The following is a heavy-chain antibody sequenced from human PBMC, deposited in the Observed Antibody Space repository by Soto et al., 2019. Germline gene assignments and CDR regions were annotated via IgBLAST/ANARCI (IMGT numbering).Heavy chain of an antibody. CDR3: GRVLAGNANDDTSGGAFDL. Sequence: ASVKVSCKASGYTFTSYYMHWVRQAPGQGLGWMGRIYPSDGSTSYAQKFQGRVTMTGDTSTSTAYMELSSLSSEDTHVYYCGRVLAGNANDDTSGGAFDLWGQGRKVTVSS. J-gene: IGHJ3*01. CDR2: IYPSDGST. CDR1: GYTFTSYY. V-gene: IGHV1-46*03. D-gene: IGHD1-1*01.